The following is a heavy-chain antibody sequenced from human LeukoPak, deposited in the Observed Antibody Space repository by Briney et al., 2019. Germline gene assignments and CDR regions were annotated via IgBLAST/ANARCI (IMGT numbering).Heavy chain of an antibody. V-gene: IGHV3-23*01. D-gene: IGHD3-9*01. Sequence: GGSLRLSCAASGFTFTSYAMNWVRQAPGKGLEWVSTISGSGGSTYYADSVKGRFTISRDNAKNSLSLQMNSLRADDAAVYYCARASSKQLAGYLPDGFDIWGQGTMVTVSS. CDR2: ISGSGGST. CDR3: ARASSKQLAGYLPDGFDI. CDR1: GFTFTSYA. J-gene: IGHJ3*02.